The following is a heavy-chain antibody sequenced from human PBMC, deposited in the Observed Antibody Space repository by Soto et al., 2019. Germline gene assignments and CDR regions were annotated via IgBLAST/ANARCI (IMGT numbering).Heavy chain of an antibody. CDR2: ISGSGAGT. D-gene: IGHD1-26*01. J-gene: IGHJ5*02. Sequence: GSLRLSCAASGFTFRNYAMSWVRQAPGKGLEWVSAISGSGAGTYYADSVKGRFTISRDNSKYTLYLQMNTLRAEDTAVYYCTKDRHGSSPRGFRWFDPWSQGTLVTV. CDR1: GFTFRNYA. V-gene: IGHV3-23*01. CDR3: TKDRHGSSPRGFRWFDP.